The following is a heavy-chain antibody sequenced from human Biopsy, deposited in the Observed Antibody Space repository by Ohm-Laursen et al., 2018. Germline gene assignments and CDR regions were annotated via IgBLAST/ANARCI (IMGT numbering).Heavy chain of an antibody. Sequence: SETLSLTCTVSGGYISHYYWTWIRQPAGQGLEWIGRIYITGETDYNPSLKSRVTMSVDSSKNQFSLKLKSVTAADTAIYYCARAPPLIRGVVESWFDPWGQGILVTASS. D-gene: IGHD3-10*01. CDR3: ARAPPLIRGVVESWFDP. J-gene: IGHJ5*02. CDR1: GGYISHYY. V-gene: IGHV4-4*07. CDR2: IYITGET.